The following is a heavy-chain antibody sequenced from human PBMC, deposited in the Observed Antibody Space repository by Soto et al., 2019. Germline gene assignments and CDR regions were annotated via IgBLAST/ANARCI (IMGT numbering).Heavy chain of an antibody. Sequence: QVQLQESGPGLVKPSQTLSLTCTVSGGSISSGGYYWSWIRQHPGNGLEWIGYIYYSGSTYYHPSLKRRVTISVDTSKNQFSLKLSSVTAADTAVYSCARSSQSTVTTCDYWGQGTLVTVSS. D-gene: IGHD4-17*01. CDR2: IYYSGST. V-gene: IGHV4-31*03. CDR3: ARSSQSTVTTCDY. CDR1: GGSISSGGYY. J-gene: IGHJ4*02.